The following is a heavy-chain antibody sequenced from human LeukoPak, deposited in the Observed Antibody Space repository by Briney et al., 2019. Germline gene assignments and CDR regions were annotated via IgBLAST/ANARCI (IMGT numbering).Heavy chain of an antibody. CDR1: GLTFSSYA. Sequence: GGSLRLSCAASGLTFSSYAMHWVRQAPGKGLEWVAVISYDGSNKYYADSVKGRFTISRDNSKNTLYLQMNSLRAEDTAVYYCARDTPYSSGWYWYDYWGQGTLVTVSS. V-gene: IGHV3-30*04. D-gene: IGHD6-19*01. CDR2: ISYDGSNK. CDR3: ARDTPYSSGWYWYDY. J-gene: IGHJ4*02.